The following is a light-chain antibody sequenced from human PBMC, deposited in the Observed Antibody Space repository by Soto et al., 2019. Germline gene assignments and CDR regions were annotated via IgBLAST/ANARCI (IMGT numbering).Light chain of an antibody. CDR1: QTISSW. Sequence: MCKSRCTLYESKRDRVTITCRASQTISSWLAWYQQKPGKAPKLLIYKASTLKSGVPSRFSGSGSGTEFTLTISSLQPDDFAPYYCQLYDSYSEAFG. CDR2: KAS. CDR3: QLYDSYSEA. J-gene: IGKJ1*01. V-gene: IGKV1-5*03.